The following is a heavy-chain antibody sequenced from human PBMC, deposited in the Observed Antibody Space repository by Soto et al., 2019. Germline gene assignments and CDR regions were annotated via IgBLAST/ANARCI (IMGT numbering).Heavy chain of an antibody. D-gene: IGHD2-15*01. Sequence: QVQLVESGGGMVQPGRSLRLSCTVSGFTFSTYDMHWVRQAPGKGLEWVAVVSYDAGYKNYADSVKGRFTIPRDNSKNTLYLQMNGLRPEDTAVYYCAKVSISKSSAVTFDSWGQGTLVTVSS. J-gene: IGHJ4*02. CDR2: VSYDAGYK. V-gene: IGHV3-30*18. CDR1: GFTFSTYD. CDR3: AKVSISKSSAVTFDS.